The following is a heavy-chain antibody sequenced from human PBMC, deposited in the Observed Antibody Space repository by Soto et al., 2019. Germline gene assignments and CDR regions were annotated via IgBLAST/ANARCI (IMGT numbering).Heavy chain of an antibody. CDR1: GGSISRYY. CDR2: VYYSGSS. CDR3: ARLAVTNPLFRFDP. D-gene: IGHD4-17*01. Sequence: SETLSLTCSVSGGSISRYYWSWIRQPPGKGLEWIGYVYYSGSSNYNPSLQNRVTISVDTFKNQFSLKLSSVTAADTAVYYCARLAVTNPLFRFDPWGQGTLVTVS. J-gene: IGHJ5*02. V-gene: IGHV4-59*08.